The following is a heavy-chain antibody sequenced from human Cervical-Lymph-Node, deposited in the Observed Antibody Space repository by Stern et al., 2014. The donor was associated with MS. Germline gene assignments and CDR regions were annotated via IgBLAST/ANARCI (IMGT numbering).Heavy chain of an antibody. Sequence: QVQLVQSGAEVKKPGASVKVSCKASGYTFTSYYMHWVRQAPGQGLEWMGIINPSGGSTSYAQKFQGRVTITRDTSTSTVYMELSSLRSEDTAVYYCASNQVGATALYWYFDLWGRGTLVTVSS. J-gene: IGHJ2*01. CDR2: INPSGGST. V-gene: IGHV1-46*01. CDR1: GYTFTSYY. D-gene: IGHD1-26*01. CDR3: ASNQVGATALYWYFDL.